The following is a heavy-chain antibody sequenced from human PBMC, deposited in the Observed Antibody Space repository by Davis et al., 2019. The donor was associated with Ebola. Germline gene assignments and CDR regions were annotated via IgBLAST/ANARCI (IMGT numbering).Heavy chain of an antibody. CDR2: INHSGST. D-gene: IGHD6-13*01. Sequence: SETLSLTCAVYGGSFSGYYWSWIRQPPGKGLEWIGEINHSGSTNYNPSLKSRVTISVDTSKNQFSLKLSSVTAADTAVYYCAKDWYSSSWYLRDAVYYYYGMDVWGQGTTVTVSS. CDR3: AKDWYSSSWYLRDAVYYYYGMDV. V-gene: IGHV4-34*01. CDR1: GGSFSGYY. J-gene: IGHJ6*02.